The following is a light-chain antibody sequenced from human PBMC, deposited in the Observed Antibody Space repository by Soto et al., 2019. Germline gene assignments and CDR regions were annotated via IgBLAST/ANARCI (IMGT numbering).Light chain of an antibody. CDR1: KLGDRY. Sequence: SYELTQSPSVSVSPGQTASITCSGDKLGDRYASWYQQKPGQSPVLVMYQDTKRPSGILERFSGSTSGNTVTLTISGTQAMDEADYYCQAWDSSSVVFGGGTKVTVL. J-gene: IGLJ2*01. V-gene: IGLV3-1*01. CDR2: QDT. CDR3: QAWDSSSVV.